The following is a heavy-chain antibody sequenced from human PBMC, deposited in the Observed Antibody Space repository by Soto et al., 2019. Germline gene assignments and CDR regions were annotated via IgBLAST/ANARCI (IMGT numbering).Heavy chain of an antibody. V-gene: IGHV3-21*01. CDR3: ARDKRSSGWYEDY. J-gene: IGHJ4*02. D-gene: IGHD6-19*01. Sequence: EVQLVESGGGLVKPGGSLRLSCAASGFTFSSNSMNWVRQAPGKGLEWVSSISSSSSYIYYADSVKGRFTISRDNAKNSLYLQMNSLRAEDTAVYYCARDKRSSGWYEDYWGQGTLVTVSS. CDR1: GFTFSSNS. CDR2: ISSSSSYI.